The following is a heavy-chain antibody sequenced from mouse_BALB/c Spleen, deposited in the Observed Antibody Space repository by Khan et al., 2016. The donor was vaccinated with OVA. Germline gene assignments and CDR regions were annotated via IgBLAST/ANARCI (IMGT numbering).Heavy chain of an antibody. CDR1: GYTFTSYW. D-gene: IGHD1-1*01. CDR2: INPSTGYT. J-gene: IGHJ3*01. CDR3: ADNGSSSAWLTD. Sequence: VQLQQSGAELAKPGASVKMSCKASGYTFTSYWMNWVKQRPGKGLEWIGYINPSTGYTEYNQRFTDKATLTADKSSRIAYMKLSRLTSEESAVYYCADNGSSSAWLTDWGQGTLVTVSA. V-gene: IGHV1-7*01.